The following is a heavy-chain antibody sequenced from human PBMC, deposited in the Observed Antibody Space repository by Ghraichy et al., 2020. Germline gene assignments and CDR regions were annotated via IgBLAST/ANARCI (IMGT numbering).Heavy chain of an antibody. V-gene: IGHV2-26*01. CDR1: GFSLSNARMG. Sequence: SGPTLVKPTETLTLTCTVSGFSLSNARMGVSWIRQPPGKALEWLAHIFSNDEKSYSTSLKSRLTISKDTSKSQVVLTMTNMDPVDTATYYCARIRTYYDFWSGYYFDYWGQGTLVTVSS. D-gene: IGHD3-3*01. CDR2: IFSNDEK. CDR3: ARIRTYYDFWSGYYFDY. J-gene: IGHJ4*02.